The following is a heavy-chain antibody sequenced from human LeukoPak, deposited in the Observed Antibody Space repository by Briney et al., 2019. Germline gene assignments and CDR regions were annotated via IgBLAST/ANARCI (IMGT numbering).Heavy chain of an antibody. CDR3: ARGSTMVRGSPYYYYGMDV. CDR2: ISCRRSTI. Sequence: PGGSLRLFCAASGFTFSVYEVNWVRQAPGEGVEGVSYISCRRSTIYYADSVKGRFTISRDNAKNSLFLQMSSLRAEDTAVYYCARGSTMVRGSPYYYYGMDVWGQGTTVTVSS. CDR1: GFTFSVYE. J-gene: IGHJ6*02. V-gene: IGHV3-48*03. D-gene: IGHD3-10*01.